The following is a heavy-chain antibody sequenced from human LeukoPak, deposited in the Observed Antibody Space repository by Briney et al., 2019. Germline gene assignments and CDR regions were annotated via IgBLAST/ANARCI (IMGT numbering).Heavy chain of an antibody. CDR1: GYTFTSYG. V-gene: IGHV1-18*01. CDR3: ARRGGYSGYDYADY. J-gene: IGHJ4*02. Sequence: ASVKVTCKATGYTFTSYGISWVRQAPGQELEWMGWISAYNGNTNYAQKLQGRVTMTTDTSTSTAYMELRSLRSDDTAVYYCARRGGYSGYDYADYWGQGTLVTVSS. CDR2: ISAYNGNT. D-gene: IGHD5-12*01.